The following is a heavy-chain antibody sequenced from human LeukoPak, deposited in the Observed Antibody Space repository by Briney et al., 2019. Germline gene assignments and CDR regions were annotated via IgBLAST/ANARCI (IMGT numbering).Heavy chain of an antibody. Sequence: SETLSLTCTVSGGSISNYYWNWIRQPPGKGLEWIGYIYYSGSTNYNPSLKSRVTISVDTSKNQFSLKLTSLTAADTAVYYCARLNRGAPNWFDPWGQGTLVTVSS. CDR3: ARLNRGAPNWFDP. CDR2: IYYSGST. CDR1: GGSISNYY. V-gene: IGHV4-59*01. J-gene: IGHJ5*02. D-gene: IGHD3-10*01.